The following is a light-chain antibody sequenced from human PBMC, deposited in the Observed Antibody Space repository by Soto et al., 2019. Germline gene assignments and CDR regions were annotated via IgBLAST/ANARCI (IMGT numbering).Light chain of an antibody. CDR2: DAS. V-gene: IGKV3-11*01. J-gene: IGKJ2*01. Sequence: EIVLTQSPATLSLSPGARATLSCRASQSVSSYLAWYQQKPGQAPRLLIYDASNRATGIPARFSGSGSGTDFTLTISSLEPEDFAVYYCQQRSNWPPAFGQGTKLEIK. CDR1: QSVSSY. CDR3: QQRSNWPPA.